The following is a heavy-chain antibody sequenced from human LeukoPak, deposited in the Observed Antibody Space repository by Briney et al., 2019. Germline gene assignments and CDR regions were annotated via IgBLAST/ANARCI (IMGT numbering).Heavy chain of an antibody. CDR1: GFTFDDYA. CDR3: ARDPGNYYDSSGPGDY. V-gene: IGHV3-9*01. D-gene: IGHD3-22*01. CDR2: ISWNSGSI. Sequence: SLRLSCAASGFTFDDYAMHWVRQAPGKGLEWVSGISWNSGSIGYADSVKGRFTISRDNAKNSLYLQMNSLRAEDTAVYYCARDPGNYYDSSGPGDYWGRGTLVTVSS. J-gene: IGHJ4*02.